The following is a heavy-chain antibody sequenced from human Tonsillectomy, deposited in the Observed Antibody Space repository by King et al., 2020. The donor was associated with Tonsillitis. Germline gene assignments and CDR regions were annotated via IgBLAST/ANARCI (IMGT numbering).Heavy chain of an antibody. J-gene: IGHJ6*02. Sequence: QLVQSGGGLVQPGGSLRLSCAASGFPFNTYSMNWVRQAPGKGLEWVSYINSGSITTYYADSGKGRFTISRDNAKESLYLQLNSLRDEDTAVYYCARDPHEGYCVRGGGYSLRGYHYYGMDVWGQGTTVTVSS. CDR3: ARDPHEGYCVRGGGYSLRGYHYYGMDV. CDR1: GFPFNTYS. V-gene: IGHV3-48*02. D-gene: IGHD2-15*01. CDR2: INSGSITT.